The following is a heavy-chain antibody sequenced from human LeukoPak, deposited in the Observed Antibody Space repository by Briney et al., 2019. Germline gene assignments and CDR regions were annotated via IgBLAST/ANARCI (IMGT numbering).Heavy chain of an antibody. Sequence: GGSLRLSCAASGFTVSTYYMSWVRQAPGKGLEWVSIIYSGGNTYYADSVKGRFTISKDNSKSTLYLQMNSLRAEDTAVYYCTRAGQWTYGFQDHWGQGTLATVSS. CDR1: GFTVSTYY. J-gene: IGHJ4*02. V-gene: IGHV3-66*01. D-gene: IGHD3-10*01. CDR2: IYSGGNT. CDR3: TRAGQWTYGFQDH.